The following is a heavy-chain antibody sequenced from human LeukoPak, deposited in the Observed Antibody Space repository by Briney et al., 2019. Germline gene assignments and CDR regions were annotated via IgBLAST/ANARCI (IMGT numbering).Heavy chain of an antibody. CDR3: ASLVGGYYPPVEAFDV. V-gene: IGHV3-74*01. D-gene: IGHD3-3*01. J-gene: IGHJ3*01. Sequence: GGSLRLSCAASGFSFRSCWMHWVRQAPGKELVWVSRINGDGSTTNYADSVRGRFTISRDNAKNTLYLQMNSLRADDSAVCFCASLVGGYYPPVEAFDVWGQGTMVTVSS. CDR1: GFSFRSCW. CDR2: INGDGSTT.